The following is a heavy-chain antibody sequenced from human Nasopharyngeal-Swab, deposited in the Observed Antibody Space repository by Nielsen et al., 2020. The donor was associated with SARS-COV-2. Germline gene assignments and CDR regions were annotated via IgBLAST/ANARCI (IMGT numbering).Heavy chain of an antibody. V-gene: IGHV4-34*01. CDR2: INHSGST. CDR3: ARGLRFLEWLFDY. D-gene: IGHD3-3*01. CDR1: GGSFSGYY. Sequence: SETLSLTCAVYGGSFSGYYWSWIRQPPGKGLEWMGEINHSGSTNYNPSLKSRVTISVDTSKNQFSLKLSSVTAADTAVYYCARGLRFLEWLFDYWGQGTLVTVSS. J-gene: IGHJ4*02.